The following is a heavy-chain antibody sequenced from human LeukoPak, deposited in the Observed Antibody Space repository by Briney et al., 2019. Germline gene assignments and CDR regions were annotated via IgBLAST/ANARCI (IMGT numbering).Heavy chain of an antibody. CDR1: GFTFSDYY. J-gene: IGHJ4*02. Sequence: GGSLRLSCAASGFTFSDYYMSWIRQAPGKGLEWVSYISSSGSTIYYADSVKGRFTISRDNAKNSLYLQMDSLRAEDTAVYYCAKTYYDFWSGYLELGYFDYWGQGTLVTVSS. V-gene: IGHV3-11*04. CDR2: ISSSGSTI. D-gene: IGHD3-3*01. CDR3: AKTYYDFWSGYLELGYFDY.